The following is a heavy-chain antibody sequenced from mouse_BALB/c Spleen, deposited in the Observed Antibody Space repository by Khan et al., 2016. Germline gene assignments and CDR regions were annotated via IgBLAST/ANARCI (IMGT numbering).Heavy chain of an antibody. CDR1: GFTFSSYG. Sequence: EVELVESGGDLVKPGGSLKLSCAASGFTFSSYGMSWVRQTPDTRLEWVATISSGGSYTYYPDSVKGRFTISRDNAKNTLYLQMSSLKSEDTAMYYCARHVTTIVAEYWGQGTTLTVSS. CDR2: ISSGGSYT. V-gene: IGHV5-6*01. D-gene: IGHD1-1*01. J-gene: IGHJ2*01. CDR3: ARHVTTIVAEY.